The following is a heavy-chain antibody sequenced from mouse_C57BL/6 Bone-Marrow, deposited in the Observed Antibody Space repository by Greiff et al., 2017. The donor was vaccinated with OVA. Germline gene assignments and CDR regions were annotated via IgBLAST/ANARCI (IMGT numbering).Heavy chain of an antibody. Sequence: EVKLVESGGGLVKPGGSLKLSCAASGFTFSSYAMSWVRQTPEKRLEWVATISDGGGYTYYPDNVKGRFTISRDNAKNNLYLQMSHLKSEDTAMYYGAREDYYGSSDGWFAYWGQGTLVTVSA. V-gene: IGHV5-4*01. J-gene: IGHJ3*01. CDR2: ISDGGGYT. CDR3: AREDYYGSSDGWFAY. CDR1: GFTFSSYA. D-gene: IGHD1-1*01.